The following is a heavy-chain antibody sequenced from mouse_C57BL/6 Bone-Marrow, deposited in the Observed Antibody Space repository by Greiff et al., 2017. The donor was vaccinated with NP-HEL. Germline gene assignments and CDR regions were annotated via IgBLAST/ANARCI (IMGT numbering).Heavy chain of an antibody. Sequence: QVQLKESGAELARPGASVKLSCKASGYTFTSYGISWVKQRPGQGLEWIGEIYPRSGNTYYNEKFKGKATLTADKSSSTAYMELRGLTSADSAVYFCARLLWLYYFDYWGQGTTPTVPS. CDR1: GYTFTSYG. CDR2: IYPRSGNT. J-gene: IGHJ2*01. D-gene: IGHD1-1*02. CDR3: ARLLWLYYFDY. V-gene: IGHV1-81*01.